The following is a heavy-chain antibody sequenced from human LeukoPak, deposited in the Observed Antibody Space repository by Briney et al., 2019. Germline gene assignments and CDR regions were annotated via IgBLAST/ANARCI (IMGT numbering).Heavy chain of an antibody. D-gene: IGHD3-22*01. CDR3: AATYYYDSPLDY. J-gene: IGHJ4*02. V-gene: IGHV3-23*01. CDR2: ISGSGGST. Sequence: QPGRSLRLSCAASGFTFSSYAMSWVRQAPGKGLEWVSAISGSGGSTYYADSVKGRFTISRDNSKNTLYLQMNSLRAEDTAVYYCAATYYYDSPLDYWGQGTLVTVSS. CDR1: GFTFSSYA.